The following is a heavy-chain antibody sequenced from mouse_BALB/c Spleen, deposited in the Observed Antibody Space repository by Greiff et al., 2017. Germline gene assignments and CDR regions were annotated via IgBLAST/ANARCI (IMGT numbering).Heavy chain of an antibody. CDR3: AREDVPWFAY. CDR1: GFTFSSYG. J-gene: IGHJ3*01. V-gene: IGHV5-6-3*01. CDR2: INSNGGST. Sequence: EVKVVESGGGLVQPGGSLKLSCAASGFTFSSYGMSWVRQTPDKRLELVATINSNGGSTYYPDSVKGRFTISRDNAKNTLYLQMSSLKSEDTAMYYCAREDVPWFAYWGQGTLGTVSA.